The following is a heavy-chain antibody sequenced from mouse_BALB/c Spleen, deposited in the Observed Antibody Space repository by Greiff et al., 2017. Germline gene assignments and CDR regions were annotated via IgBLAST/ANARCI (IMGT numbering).Heavy chain of an antibody. CDR1: GFAFSSYD. CDR3: ARRSNWSWFAY. V-gene: IGHV5-12-1*01. Sequence: EVMLVESGGGLVKPGGSLKLSCAASGFAFSSYDMSWVRQTPEKRLEWVAYISSGGGSTYYPDTVKGRFTISRDNAKNTLYLQMSSLKSEDTAMYYCARRSNWSWFAYWGQGTLVTVSA. D-gene: IGHD4-1*01. J-gene: IGHJ3*01. CDR2: ISSGGGST.